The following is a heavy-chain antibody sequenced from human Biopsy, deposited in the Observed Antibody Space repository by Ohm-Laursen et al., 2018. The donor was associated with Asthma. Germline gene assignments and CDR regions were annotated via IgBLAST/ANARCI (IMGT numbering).Heavy chain of an antibody. CDR2: INSVFGTT. CDR1: GGTFNTYV. Sequence: ASVKVSCKSLGGTFNTYVIGWVRQAPGQGLEWMGGINSVFGTTTYPQKFQDRVTITPDDSTSTVYMELSSLRSEDTAVYYCARKAGSCISRTCYSLDFWGQGTLVTVSS. D-gene: IGHD2-2*01. V-gene: IGHV1-69*13. J-gene: IGHJ4*02. CDR3: ARKAGSCISRTCYSLDF.